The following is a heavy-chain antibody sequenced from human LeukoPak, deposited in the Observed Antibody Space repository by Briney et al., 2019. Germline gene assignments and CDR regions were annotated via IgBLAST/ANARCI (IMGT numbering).Heavy chain of an antibody. J-gene: IGHJ6*04. CDR2: VYSSGTT. CDR3: ARGTGSLSGGKGV. V-gene: IGHV4-31*03. CDR1: GASMSSGGCY. D-gene: IGHD7-27*01. Sequence: SETLSLTCTVSGASMSSGGCYWTWIRQHPGKGLEWIGSVYSSGTTYYNPSLKSRVAISVDTSENQFSLKVSSVTAADTAEYYCARGTGSLSGGKGVWGKGTTVTVSS.